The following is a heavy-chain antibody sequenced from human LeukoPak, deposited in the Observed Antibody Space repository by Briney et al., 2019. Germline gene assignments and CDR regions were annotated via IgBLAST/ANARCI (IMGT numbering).Heavy chain of an antibody. CDR1: GVPMSSNNW. Sequence: PSETLSLTCAVSGVPMSSNNWWSWVRQPPGKGLEWIGEIHESGSTNYNPSLKSRVTISVDKSKDQFSLKLSSVTAADTAVYYCARHEGFSQKDWGQGTQVTVS. V-gene: IGHV4-4*02. CDR3: ARHEGFSQKD. CDR2: IHESGST. J-gene: IGHJ4*02.